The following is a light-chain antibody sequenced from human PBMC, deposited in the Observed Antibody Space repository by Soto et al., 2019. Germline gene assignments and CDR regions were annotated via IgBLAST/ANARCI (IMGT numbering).Light chain of an antibody. CDR2: GAS. Sequence: EIVLTQSPATLSLSPGEIATLSFSASQSVSSYLAWYQQKPGQAPRLLIYGASSRATGIPDRFSGSGSGTDFTLTISSLEPEDFAVYYCQQRSNWPLTFGGGTKVDIK. J-gene: IGKJ4*01. CDR3: QQRSNWPLT. V-gene: IGKV3-11*01. CDR1: QSVSSY.